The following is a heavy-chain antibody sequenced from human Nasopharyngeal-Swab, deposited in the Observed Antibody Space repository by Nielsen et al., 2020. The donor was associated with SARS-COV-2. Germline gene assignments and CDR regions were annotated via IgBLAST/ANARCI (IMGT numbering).Heavy chain of an antibody. V-gene: IGHV1-69*10. Sequence: SVKVSCQASGGTFSSYAISWVRQAPGQGLEWMGGIIPILGIANYAQKFQGRVTITADKSTSTAYMELSSLRSEDTAVYYCARCRDGYNYFDYWGQGTLVTVSS. CDR2: IIPILGIA. J-gene: IGHJ4*02. D-gene: IGHD5-24*01. CDR3: ARCRDGYNYFDY. CDR1: GGTFSSYA.